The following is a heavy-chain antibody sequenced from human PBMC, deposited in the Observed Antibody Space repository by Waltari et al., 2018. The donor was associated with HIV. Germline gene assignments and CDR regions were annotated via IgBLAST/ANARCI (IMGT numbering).Heavy chain of an antibody. CDR3: ARAPPYSTRWFYDAFDI. CDR2: ISYDGSDE. V-gene: IGHV3-30*01. Sequence: VQLVESGGGVVQPGRSLRLSCAASGFIFSTSAVHWVRQAPGEGLEWVALISYDGSDESYADSVKGRFTISRDNSKNTLYLQMNSLRAEDTAVYYCARAPPYSTRWFYDAFDIWGQGTMVTVSS. CDR1: GFIFSTSA. J-gene: IGHJ3*02. D-gene: IGHD6-13*01.